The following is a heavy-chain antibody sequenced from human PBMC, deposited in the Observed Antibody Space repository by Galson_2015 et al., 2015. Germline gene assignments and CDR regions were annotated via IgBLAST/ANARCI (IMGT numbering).Heavy chain of an antibody. J-gene: IGHJ4*02. CDR1: GYTFTSYA. D-gene: IGHD1-1*01. V-gene: IGHV1-3*01. CDR3: ARDRWNIPLGADY. Sequence: SVKVSCKASGYTFTSYAMHWVRQAPGQRLEWMGWINAGNGNTKYSQKFQGRVTITRDTSASTAYMELSSLRSEDTAVYYCARDRWNIPLGADYWGQGTLVTVSS. CDR2: INAGNGNT.